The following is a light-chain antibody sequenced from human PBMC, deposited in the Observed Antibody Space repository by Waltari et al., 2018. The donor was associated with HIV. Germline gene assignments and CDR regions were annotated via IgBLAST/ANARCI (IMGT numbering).Light chain of an antibody. Sequence: QSVLTQPPSVSGAPGQRVCISCTGSGAGHEVQWYQQIAGKAPKLLIFGNNKRPSGVPARFFGSKSGTSASLAITGLQPEDEAHYYCQSFDSSLTGFVFGSGTEVVVL. V-gene: IGLV1-40*01. CDR3: QSFDSSLTGFV. CDR1: GAGHE. CDR2: GNN. J-gene: IGLJ1*01.